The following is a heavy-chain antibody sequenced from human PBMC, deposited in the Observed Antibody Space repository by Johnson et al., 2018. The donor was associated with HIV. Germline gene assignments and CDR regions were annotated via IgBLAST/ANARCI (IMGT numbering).Heavy chain of an antibody. V-gene: IGHV3-30*18. CDR3: AKDGGSYGGAFDI. J-gene: IGHJ3*02. CDR1: GFTFSNAW. D-gene: IGHD1-26*01. Sequence: QVQLVESGGGLVKPGGSLRLSCAASGFTFSNAWMSWVRQAPGKGLEWVAVISYDGSNKYYADSVKGRFTISRDNSKNTLYLQMNSLRAEDTAVYYCAKDGGSYGGAFDIWGQGTMVTVSS. CDR2: ISYDGSNK.